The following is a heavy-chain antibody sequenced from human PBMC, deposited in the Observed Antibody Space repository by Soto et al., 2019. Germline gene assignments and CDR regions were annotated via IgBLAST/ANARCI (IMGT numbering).Heavy chain of an antibody. D-gene: IGHD5-12*01. CDR1: GYTFTGYY. Sequence: SVKVSCKASGYTFTGYYMHWVRQAPGQGLEWMGWINPNSGGTNYAQKFQGWVTMTRDTSISTAYMELSRLRSDDTAVYYCASARGYSGYDAFDYWGQGTLVTVSS. V-gene: IGHV1-2*04. CDR3: ASARGYSGYDAFDY. CDR2: INPNSGGT. J-gene: IGHJ4*02.